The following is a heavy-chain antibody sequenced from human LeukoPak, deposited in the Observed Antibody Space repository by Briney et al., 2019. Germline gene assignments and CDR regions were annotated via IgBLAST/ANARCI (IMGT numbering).Heavy chain of an antibody. D-gene: IGHD3-22*01. CDR2: INHSGST. CDR3: ARMPRHYYDSSGHFDY. CDR1: GGSFSGYC. V-gene: IGHV4-34*01. J-gene: IGHJ4*02. Sequence: PSETLSLTCAVYGGSFSGYCWSWIRQPPGKGLEWIGEINHSGSTNYNPSLKSRVTISVDTSKNQFSLKLSSVTAADTAVYYCARMPRHYYDSSGHFDYWGQGTLVTVSS.